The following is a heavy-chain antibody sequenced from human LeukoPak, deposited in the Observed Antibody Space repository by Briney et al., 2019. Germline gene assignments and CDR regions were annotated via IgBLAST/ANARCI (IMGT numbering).Heavy chain of an antibody. CDR2: MYYTGST. CDR1: GGSITGSSYY. J-gene: IGHJ4*02. CDR3: ARQYYDSTGYYYFDH. D-gene: IGHD3-22*01. Sequence: SETLSLTCTVSGGSITGSSYYWGWIRQPPGKGLEWIGSMYYTGSTYYNPSLKSRVTIPVDTSKNQFSLELNSVTAADTAVYYCARQYYDSTGYYYFDHWGQGALVTVSS. V-gene: IGHV4-39*01.